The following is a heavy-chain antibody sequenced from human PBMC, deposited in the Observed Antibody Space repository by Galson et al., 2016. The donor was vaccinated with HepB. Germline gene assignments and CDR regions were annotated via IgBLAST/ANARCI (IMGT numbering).Heavy chain of an antibody. D-gene: IGHD2-15*01. CDR1: GFTFSDYY. J-gene: IGHJ4*02. Sequence: SLRLSCAASGFTFSDYYMSWIRQAPGKGPEWVSYIAPGSSHTNYAASVKGRFTISRDNAKNSLYRQMNSLRAEDTAVYYLTRDCGRACFTNVDYWGQGTLVTLSS. CDR2: IAPGSSHT. CDR3: TRDCGRACFTNVDY. V-gene: IGHV3-11*05.